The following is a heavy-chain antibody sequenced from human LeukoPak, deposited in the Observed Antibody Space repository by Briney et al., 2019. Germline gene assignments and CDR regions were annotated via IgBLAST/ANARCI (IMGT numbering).Heavy chain of an antibody. CDR2: IYSGGST. CDR1: GFTVSSNY. CDR3: ASRSYTVTTVVDY. Sequence: GGSLRLSCAASGFTVSSNYMTWVRQAPGKGLEWVSVIYSGGSTYYADSVKGRFTISRDNSKNTLYLQMNSLRAEDTAVYYCASRSYTVTTVVDYWGQGTLVTVSS. D-gene: IGHD4-11*01. V-gene: IGHV3-53*01. J-gene: IGHJ4*02.